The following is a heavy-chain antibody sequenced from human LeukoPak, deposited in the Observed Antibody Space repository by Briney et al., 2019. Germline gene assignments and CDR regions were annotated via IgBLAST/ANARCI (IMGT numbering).Heavy chain of an antibody. CDR3: ARHTDIAPLSSLKY. D-gene: IGHD6-13*01. CDR1: GXSISSYY. CDR2: IYYSGST. Sequence: PSETLSLTWTVSGXSISSYYRSWIRQTPGKGLESIGDIYYSGSTNYNPSLKSRVTISVDTSKNQFSLKLNSVTAADTAVYYCARHTDIAPLSSLKYWGQGTLVTVSS. V-gene: IGHV4-59*08. J-gene: IGHJ4*02.